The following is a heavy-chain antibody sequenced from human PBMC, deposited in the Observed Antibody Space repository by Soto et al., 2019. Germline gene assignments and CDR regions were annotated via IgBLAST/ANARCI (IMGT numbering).Heavy chain of an antibody. D-gene: IGHD2-2*01. V-gene: IGHV4-39*02. CDR3: TGEKFASFWY. CDR1: GDSISSSFSY. CDR2: MHYTGST. Sequence: QMQLQESGPGLVKPSETLSLTCTFSGDSISSSFSYWGWVRQPPGKGLEWIGTMHYTGSTFYNPSLKRRLTLSVDMYKNQFSLMLTSVTAADSAVYYCTGEKFASFWYWGKGTLVTVSA. J-gene: IGHJ4*02.